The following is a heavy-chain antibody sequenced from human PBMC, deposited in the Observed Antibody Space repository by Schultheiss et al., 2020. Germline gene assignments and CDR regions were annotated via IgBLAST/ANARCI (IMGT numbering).Heavy chain of an antibody. V-gene: IGHV1-69*02. Sequence: SVKVSCKASGGTFSSYTISWVRQAPGQGLEWMGRIIPILGIANYAQKFQGRVTITADKSTSTAYMELSSLRSDDTAVYYCAKGGDYGDAFDIWGQGTMVTVSS. CDR3: AKGGDYGDAFDI. J-gene: IGHJ3*02. CDR1: GGTFSSYT. CDR2: IIPILGIA. D-gene: IGHD4-17*01.